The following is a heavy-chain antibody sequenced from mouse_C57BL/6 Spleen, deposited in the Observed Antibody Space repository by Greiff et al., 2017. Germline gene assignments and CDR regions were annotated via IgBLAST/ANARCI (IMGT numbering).Heavy chain of an antibody. CDR2: ISNLAYSI. V-gene: IGHV5-15*01. J-gene: IGHJ1*03. Sequence: DVMLVESGGGLVQPGGSLKLSCAASGFTFSDYGMAWVRQAPRKGPEWVAFISNLAYSIYYADTVTGRFTISRENAKNTLYLEMSSLRSEDTAMYYCARITVVAHWYFDVWGTGTTVTVAS. CDR1: GFTFSDYG. D-gene: IGHD1-1*01. CDR3: ARITVVAHWYFDV.